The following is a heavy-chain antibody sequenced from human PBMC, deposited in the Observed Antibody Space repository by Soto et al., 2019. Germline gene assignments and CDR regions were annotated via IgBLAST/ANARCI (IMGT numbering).Heavy chain of an antibody. J-gene: IGHJ5*02. V-gene: IGHV4-59*01. D-gene: IGHD1-26*01. Sequence: SETLSLTCTVSGGSISSYYWSWIRQPPGKGLEWIGYIYYSGSTNYNPSLKSRVTISVDTSKNQFSLKLSSVTAADTAVYYCARELSDPPENWFDPWGQGTLVTVSS. CDR1: GGSISSYY. CDR3: ARELSDPPENWFDP. CDR2: IYYSGST.